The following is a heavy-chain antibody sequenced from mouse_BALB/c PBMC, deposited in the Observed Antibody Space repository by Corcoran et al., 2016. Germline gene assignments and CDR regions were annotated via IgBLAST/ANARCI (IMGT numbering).Heavy chain of an antibody. CDR2: FYPRSKTT. Sequence: IQLQQSGAELVQPWASVTLSCKASGYTFTEYTIPWVTQRSGQGLEWIGWFYPRSKTTKYNEKFKDKATLPADKSSSTVYMELSSLTSEDSAVNFWARNAYSRDGGFAYVGQGTLVTVSA. D-gene: IGHD2-14*01. CDR1: GYTFTEYT. CDR3: ARNAYSRDGGFAY. J-gene: IGHJ3*01. V-gene: IGHV1-62-2*01.